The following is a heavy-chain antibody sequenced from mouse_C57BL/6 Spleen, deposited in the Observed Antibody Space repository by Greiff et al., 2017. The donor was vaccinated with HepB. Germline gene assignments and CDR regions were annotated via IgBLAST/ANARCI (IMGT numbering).Heavy chain of an antibody. D-gene: IGHD2-4*01. CDR2: IYPGSGST. CDR1: GYTFTSYW. Sequence: VQLQQSGAELVKPGASVKMSCKASGYTFTSYWITWVKQRPGQGLEWIGDIYPGSGSTNYNEKFKSKATLTVDTSSSTAYMQLSSLTSEDSAVYYCARGDDYGRYAMDYWGQGTSVTVSS. CDR3: ARGDDYGRYAMDY. V-gene: IGHV1-55*01. J-gene: IGHJ4*01.